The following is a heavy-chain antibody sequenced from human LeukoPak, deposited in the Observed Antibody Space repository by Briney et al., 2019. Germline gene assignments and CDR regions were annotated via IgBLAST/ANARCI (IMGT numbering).Heavy chain of an antibody. V-gene: IGHV3-48*03. CDR3: ARDSVGDLLDY. Sequence: PGGSLRLSCAGSGFPFSSYEMNWLRQAPGKGLEWVSHIDSSGITIYYGDSVKGRFTISRDNAKNSIYLQMDSLRVEDTAIYYCARDSVGDLLDYWGQGTPVTVS. D-gene: IGHD4-17*01. J-gene: IGHJ4*02. CDR1: GFPFSSYE. CDR2: IDSSGITI.